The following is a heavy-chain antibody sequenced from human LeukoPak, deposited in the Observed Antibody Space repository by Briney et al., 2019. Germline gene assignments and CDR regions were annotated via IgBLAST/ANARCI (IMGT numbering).Heavy chain of an antibody. J-gene: IGHJ4*02. CDR1: GFTFSSYA. Sequence: GGSLRLSCAASGFTFSSYAMSWVRQAPGKGLEWVSAISGSGGSTYYADSVRGRFTISRDNSKNTLYLHMNSLRAEDTGMYYCARKVPGEAAALGDYWGQGTLVTVSS. V-gene: IGHV3-23*01. D-gene: IGHD6-13*01. CDR3: ARKVPGEAAALGDY. CDR2: ISGSGGST.